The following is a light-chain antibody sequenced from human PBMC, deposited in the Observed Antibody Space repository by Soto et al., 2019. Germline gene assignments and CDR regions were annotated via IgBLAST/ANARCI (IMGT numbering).Light chain of an antibody. J-gene: IGKJ3*01. Sequence: DLQMTQSPSSLSASVGDRVTITCRASQSISSYLNWYQQKPGKAPKLLIYAASSLQSGVPSRFSGSGSGTDFTLTISSLQPEDFATYYCQPSYSTPPSTFGPGTKVDIK. CDR3: QPSYSTPPST. V-gene: IGKV1-39*01. CDR2: AAS. CDR1: QSISSY.